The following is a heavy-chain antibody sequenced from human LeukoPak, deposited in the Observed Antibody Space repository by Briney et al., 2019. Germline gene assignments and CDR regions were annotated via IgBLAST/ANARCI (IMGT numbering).Heavy chain of an antibody. CDR3: ARDQAKWIQLWSFDY. Sequence: ASVEVSCKASGYTFTGYYMHWVRQAPGQGLEWMGWINPNSGGTNYAQKFQGWVTMTRDTSISTAYMELSRLRSDDTAVYYCARDQAKWIQLWSFDYWGQGTLVTVSS. V-gene: IGHV1-2*04. D-gene: IGHD5-18*01. CDR1: GYTFTGYY. CDR2: INPNSGGT. J-gene: IGHJ4*02.